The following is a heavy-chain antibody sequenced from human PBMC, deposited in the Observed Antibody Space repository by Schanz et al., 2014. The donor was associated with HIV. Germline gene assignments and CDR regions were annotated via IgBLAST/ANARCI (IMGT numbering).Heavy chain of an antibody. V-gene: IGHV3-23*01. Sequence: EVQLLESGGGFVQPGGSLRLSCAASGFAFNNYAMTWVRQAPGKGLEWVSTINGDFTTRDADSVKGRFTISRDNAKNSLYLQMNSLRAEDTAVYYCVLPSAKIVGGLGEHYFDHWGQGTLVTVSS. CDR1: GFAFNNYA. CDR2: INGDFTT. D-gene: IGHD1-26*01. CDR3: VLPSAKIVGGLGEHYFDH. J-gene: IGHJ4*02.